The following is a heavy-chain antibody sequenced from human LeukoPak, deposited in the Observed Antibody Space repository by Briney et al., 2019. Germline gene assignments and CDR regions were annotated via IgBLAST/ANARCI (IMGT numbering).Heavy chain of an antibody. Sequence: GGSLRLSCAASGFTFSSYAMSWVRQAPGKGLEWVSGTSGSGSSTYYADSVKGRFNVARDNSQNTLYLRMNSLRAEDTAVYYCAKGTSVTNLAYWGQGTLVTVSS. D-gene: IGHD4-17*01. V-gene: IGHV3-23*01. CDR1: GFTFSSYA. J-gene: IGHJ4*02. CDR2: TSGSGSST. CDR3: AKGTSVTNLAY.